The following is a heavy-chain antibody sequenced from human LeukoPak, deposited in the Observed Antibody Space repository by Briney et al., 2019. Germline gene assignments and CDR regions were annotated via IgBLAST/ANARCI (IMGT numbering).Heavy chain of an antibody. J-gene: IGHJ5*02. Sequence: PGGSLRPSCAASGFTFSSYSMNWVRQAPGKGLEWVSSISSSSNYIYYADSVKGRFTISRDNAKNSLYLQMNSLRAEDTAVYYCARAPSSGWYLKGWFAPWAQGTLVTVSS. CDR3: ARAPSSGWYLKGWFAP. V-gene: IGHV3-21*01. CDR1: GFTFSSYS. D-gene: IGHD6-19*01. CDR2: ISSSSNYI.